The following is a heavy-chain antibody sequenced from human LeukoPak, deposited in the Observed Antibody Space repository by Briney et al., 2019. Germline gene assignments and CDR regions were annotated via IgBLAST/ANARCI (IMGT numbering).Heavy chain of an antibody. Sequence: PGGSLRLSCAGSGFTFSYYHMSWTRQAPGKGLEWLSYITPTGGTHYAESVKGRFTISRDNAENTVYLQLNSLRVEDTAVYYCARESEAAGTYYLDHWGQGNLVTVSS. CDR2: ITPTGGT. CDR3: ARESEAAGTYYLDH. CDR1: GFTFSYYH. D-gene: IGHD6-25*01. J-gene: IGHJ4*02. V-gene: IGHV3-11*06.